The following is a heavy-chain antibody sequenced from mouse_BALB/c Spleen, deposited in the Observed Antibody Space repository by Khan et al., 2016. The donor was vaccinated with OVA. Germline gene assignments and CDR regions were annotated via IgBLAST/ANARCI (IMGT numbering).Heavy chain of an antibody. D-gene: IGHD2-14*01. CDR1: GFSLSRYN. CDR3: ARAYYRYDGYYAMDY. J-gene: IGHJ4*01. CDR2: IWGGGGT. V-gene: IGHV2-6-4*01. Sequence: QVQLQQSGPGLVAPSQSLSITCTVSGFSLSRYNIHWVRQPPGKGLEWLGMIWGGGGTDYNSTLKSRLSIRKDNSKSQVFLKLNSLQTDDSAMYYCARAYYRYDGYYAMDYWGQGTSVTVSP.